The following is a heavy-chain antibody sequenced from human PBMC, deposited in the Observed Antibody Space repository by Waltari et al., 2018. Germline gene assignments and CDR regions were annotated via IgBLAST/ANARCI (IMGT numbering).Heavy chain of an antibody. D-gene: IGHD2-8*02. J-gene: IGHJ5*02. Sequence: QLQLQESGPGLVKPSETLSLTCTVSGGSISSSSYYWGWIRQPPGRGLEWIGSIYYSGSPYNNPALKSLVTISVDTSKNQFSLKLSSVTAADTAVYYCARSALVVYAQEFLDWFDPWGQGTLVTVSS. CDR3: ARSALVVYAQEFLDWFDP. CDR1: GGSISSSSYY. CDR2: IYYSGSP. V-gene: IGHV4-39*07.